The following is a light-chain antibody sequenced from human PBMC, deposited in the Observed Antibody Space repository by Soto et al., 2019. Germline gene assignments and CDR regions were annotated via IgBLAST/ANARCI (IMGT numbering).Light chain of an antibody. Sequence: QSALTQPASVSGSPGQSITISCTGTSSDVGGYKYVSWYQQHPDKAPKLIIFEVSNRPSGISGRFSGSKSGNTASLTISGLQAEDEADYYCMSFIDSTSTHWVLGGGTKVTVL. CDR1: SSDVGGYKY. CDR2: EVS. CDR3: MSFIDSTSTHWV. V-gene: IGLV2-14*01. J-gene: IGLJ3*02.